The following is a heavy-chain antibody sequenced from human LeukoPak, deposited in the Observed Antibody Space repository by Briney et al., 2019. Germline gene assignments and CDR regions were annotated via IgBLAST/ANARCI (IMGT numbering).Heavy chain of an antibody. CDR3: ARHRSRIAVADY. D-gene: IGHD6-19*01. CDR2: IYYSGST. CDR1: GGSISSYY. V-gene: IGHV4-59*01. Sequence: SETLSLTCTVSGGSISSYYWSWIRQPPGKGLEWIGYIYYSGSTNYNPSLKSRVTISVDTSKNQFSLKLSSVTAADTAVYYCARHRSRIAVADYWGQGTLVTVSS. J-gene: IGHJ4*02.